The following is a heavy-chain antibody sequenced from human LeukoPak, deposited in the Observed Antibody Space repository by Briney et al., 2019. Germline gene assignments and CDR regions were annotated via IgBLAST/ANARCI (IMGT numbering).Heavy chain of an antibody. D-gene: IGHD4-17*01. CDR1: GYTFTDHY. CDR2: IYPNSGGT. J-gene: IGHJ6*03. CDR3: ARANDFGDPLPRYMDV. V-gene: IGHV1-2*02. Sequence: ASVKVSCKASGYTFTDHYMHWVRQAPGQGLEWMGWIYPNSGGTNYAQKFQGRVTMTRDTSISTAYMEVSRLTSDDTAVYYCARANDFGDPLPRYMDVWGKGTTVTVSS.